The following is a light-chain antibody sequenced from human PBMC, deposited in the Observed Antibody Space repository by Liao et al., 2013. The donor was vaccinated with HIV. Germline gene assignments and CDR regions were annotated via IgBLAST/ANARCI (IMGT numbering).Light chain of an antibody. CDR2: QDV. CDR3: QTWASSTYV. V-gene: IGLV3-1*01. CDR1: NLGDKH. J-gene: IGLJ1*01. Sequence: SYDLTQPPSVSVSPGQTATISCSGQNLGDKHASWYQQKPGQSPVLVIYQDVKRPSGIPERFSGSNSGNTATLTISGTQAMDEADYYCQTWASSTYVFGTGTKVTVL.